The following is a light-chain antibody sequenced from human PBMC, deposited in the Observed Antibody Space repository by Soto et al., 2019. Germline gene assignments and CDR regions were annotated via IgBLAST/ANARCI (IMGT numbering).Light chain of an antibody. Sequence: QSVLTQPASVSGSPGQSITISCTGTSSDVGSYNYVSWYQQYPGKAPKLMIYEVSNRPSGIFNRFSGSKSGNTASLTISGLQAEDEADYYCISYTSSSISYVFGTGTKLTVL. CDR3: ISYTSSSISYV. CDR2: EVS. V-gene: IGLV2-14*03. J-gene: IGLJ1*01. CDR1: SSDVGSYNY.